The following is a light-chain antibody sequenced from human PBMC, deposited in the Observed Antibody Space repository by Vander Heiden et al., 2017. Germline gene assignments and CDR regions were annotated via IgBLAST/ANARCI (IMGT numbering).Light chain of an antibody. V-gene: IGLV4-69*01. CDR2: LNSDGSH. Sequence: SVTLPCTLSSGHSSYAIAWHRQQPEKCPRYLMKLNSDGSHSKGDGIPDRFSGSSSVAGRDLTIASIQAEDEADYDDQTGGTGIEVFGGGTKLTVL. J-gene: IGLJ3*02. CDR3: QTGGTGIEV. CDR1: SGHSSYA.